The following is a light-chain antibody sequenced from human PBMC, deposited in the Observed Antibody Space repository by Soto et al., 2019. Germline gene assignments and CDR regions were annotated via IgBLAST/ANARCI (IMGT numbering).Light chain of an antibody. Sequence: EIVMNQSPATLSVSPGERDNLSCSPSQSVSINLAGFQQIPCQAPRLPIYGAPTRATGIPARFSGSVSGTEFTLTIDSLQSEDFAVYYCHQYNNWPLTFGGGTKVDIK. CDR2: GAP. J-gene: IGKJ4*01. CDR1: QSVSIN. CDR3: HQYNNWPLT. V-gene: IGKV3-15*01.